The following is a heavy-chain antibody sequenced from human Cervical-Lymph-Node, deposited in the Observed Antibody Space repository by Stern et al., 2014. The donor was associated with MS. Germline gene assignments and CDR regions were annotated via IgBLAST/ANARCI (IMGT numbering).Heavy chain of an antibody. CDR3: ARVSCSGGSCYPAGVKYFHY. CDR1: GGSISSGGDY. D-gene: IGHD2-15*01. J-gene: IGHJ1*01. Sequence: QVQLQESGPGLLKPSQTLSLTCTVSGGSISSGGDYWSWIRQHPGKGLEWIGYIYYSGSTFYNPSLKSRVTISGDTSKNQFSLRLSSVTAADTAVYYCARVSCSGGSCYPAGVKYFHYWGQGTLVTVSA. CDR2: IYYSGST. V-gene: IGHV4-31*03.